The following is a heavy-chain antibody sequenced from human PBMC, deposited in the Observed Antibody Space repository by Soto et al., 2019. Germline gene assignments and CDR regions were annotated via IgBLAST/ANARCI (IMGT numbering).Heavy chain of an antibody. CDR1: GFTFSDYY. CDR3: GGGAYYYGSGSYPIDY. D-gene: IGHD3-10*01. Sequence: GGSLRLSCAGSGFTFSDYYMHWIRQAPGKGLEWVSYISTTSTYTNYADSVKGRFSISRDNAKNSLYLQMNSLRVEDTAVYYCGGGAYYYGSGSYPIDYWGQGALVTVSS. J-gene: IGHJ4*02. V-gene: IGHV3-11*06. CDR2: ISTTSTYT.